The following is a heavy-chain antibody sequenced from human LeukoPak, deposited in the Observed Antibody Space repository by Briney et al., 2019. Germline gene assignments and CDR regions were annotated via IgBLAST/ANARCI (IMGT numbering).Heavy chain of an antibody. D-gene: IGHD3-10*01. V-gene: IGHV3-21*01. CDR2: ISSSSSYI. CDR1: GFTFSSYS. Sequence: GGSLRLSCAASGFTFSSYSMNWVRQAPGKGLERVSSISSSSSYIYYADSVKGRFTISRDNAKNSLYLQMNSLRAEDTAVYYCARAYYYGTGSRNTYYFDYWGQGTLVTVSS. CDR3: ARAYYYGTGSRNTYYFDY. J-gene: IGHJ4*02.